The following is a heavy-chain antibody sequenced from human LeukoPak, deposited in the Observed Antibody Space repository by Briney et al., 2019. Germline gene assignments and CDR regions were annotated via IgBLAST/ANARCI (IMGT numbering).Heavy chain of an antibody. J-gene: IGHJ4*02. CDR3: ARVVGNPYYFDY. CDR1: GFTFSSYW. Sequence: GGSPRLSCAASGFTFSSYWMSWVRQAPGKGLEWVANIKEDGSEKYYVDSVKGRFTISRDNAKKSLYLQMNSLRAKDTAVYYCARVVGNPYYFDYWGQGTLVTVSS. D-gene: IGHD1-26*01. CDR2: IKEDGSEK. V-gene: IGHV3-7*05.